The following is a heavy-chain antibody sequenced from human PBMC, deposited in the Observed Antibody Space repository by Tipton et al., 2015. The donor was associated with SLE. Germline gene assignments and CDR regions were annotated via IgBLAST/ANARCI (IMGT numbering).Heavy chain of an antibody. CDR3: ARDPTRITIFGVVITSWYGMDV. V-gene: IGHV4-34*01. D-gene: IGHD3-3*01. Sequence: TLSLTCAVYGGSFSGYYWSWIRQSPGKGLECIGESNDSGRANYNPALESRATISLDTSRNQFSLRLTSVTAADTAVYYCARDPTRITIFGVVITSWYGMDVWGQGTTVTVSS. J-gene: IGHJ6*02. CDR2: SNDSGRA. CDR1: GGSFSGYY.